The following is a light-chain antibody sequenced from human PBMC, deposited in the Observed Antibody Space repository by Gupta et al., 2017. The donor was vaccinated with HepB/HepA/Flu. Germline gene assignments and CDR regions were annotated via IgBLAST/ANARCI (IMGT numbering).Light chain of an antibody. V-gene: IGLV3-21*03. CDR2: DDR. Sequence: SYVLTQPPSVSVAPGTTARITCGRNNIGSKSVHWYQQRPGQAPVLVVYDDRTRPSGIPVRFSGSNSGNTATLTISRVEAGDEADYYCQVWDNAIDHAVFGGGTKLTVL. J-gene: IGLJ2*01. CDR3: QVWDNAIDHAV. CDR1: NIGSKS.